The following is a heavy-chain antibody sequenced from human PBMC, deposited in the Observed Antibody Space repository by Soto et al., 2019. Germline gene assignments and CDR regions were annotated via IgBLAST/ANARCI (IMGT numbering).Heavy chain of an antibody. CDR1: GDSVSSNTAA. CDR2: TYYRSNWWH. CDR3: ARCVAGRGFDL. J-gene: IGHJ4*02. D-gene: IGHD6-19*01. V-gene: IGHV6-1*01. Sequence: QVHLQQSGPGLVKPSQTLSLTCAISGDSVSSNTAAWNWIRSSPSRGLEWLGRTYYRSNWWHDYAVSVKSRITVNPDTSKNHFSVQLNSVNPDDTAVYYCARCVAGRGFDLWGQVTLGTVAS.